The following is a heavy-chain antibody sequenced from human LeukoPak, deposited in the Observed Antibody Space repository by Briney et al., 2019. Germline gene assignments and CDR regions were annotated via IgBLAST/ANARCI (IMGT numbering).Heavy chain of an antibody. CDR1: GGSISSGSYY. CDR3: AGSKLPYYFDY. J-gene: IGHJ4*02. CDR2: IYTSGST. D-gene: IGHD1-26*01. V-gene: IGHV4-61*02. Sequence: SQTLSLTCTVSGGSISSGSYYWSWIRQPAGKGLEWIGRIYTSGSTNYNPSLKSRVTISVDTSKNQFSLKLSSVTAADTAVYYCAGSKLPYYFDYWGQGTLVTVSS.